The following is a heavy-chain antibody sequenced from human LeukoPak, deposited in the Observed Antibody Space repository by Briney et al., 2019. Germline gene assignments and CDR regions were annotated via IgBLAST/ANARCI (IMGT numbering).Heavy chain of an antibody. CDR2: ISSRSSSI. CDR3: SDDFGSH. Sequence: PGGSLRLSCAASGFTFIAFNMNWFRQAPGKGLEWVSSISSRSSSIYYADSVKGRFTISRDNAKSSLSLQMNSLRVEDTAVYYCSDDFGSHWGQGTLVTVSS. J-gene: IGHJ4*02. V-gene: IGHV3-21*01. D-gene: IGHD4-17*01. CDR1: GFTFIAFN.